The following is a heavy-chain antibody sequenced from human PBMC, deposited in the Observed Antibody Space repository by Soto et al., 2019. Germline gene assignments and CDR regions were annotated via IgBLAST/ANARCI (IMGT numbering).Heavy chain of an antibody. CDR2: FDPEDGET. Sequence: ASEKVSCKVSGYTLTELSMHWVRQDPGKGLEWMGGFDPEDGETIYAQKFQGRVTMTDDTSTDTAYMELSSMRSEDTAVYYCATGCSSTSCYVLFDYWGQGTLVTVSS. CDR1: GYTLTELS. J-gene: IGHJ4*02. D-gene: IGHD2-2*01. V-gene: IGHV1-24*01. CDR3: ATGCSSTSCYVLFDY.